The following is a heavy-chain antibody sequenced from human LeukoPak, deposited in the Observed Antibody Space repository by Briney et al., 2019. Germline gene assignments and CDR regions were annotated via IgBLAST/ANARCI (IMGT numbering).Heavy chain of an antibody. J-gene: IGHJ4*02. CDR1: GGSISSYY. CDR3: ARQATMWYYFDY. Sequence: SETLSLTCTVSGGSISSYYWSWIRQPPGKGLEWIGYIYTSGSTNYNPSLKSRVTISVDTSKNQFPLKLSSVTAADTAVYYCARQATMWYYFDYWGQGTLVTVSS. CDR2: IYTSGST. D-gene: IGHD5-12*01. V-gene: IGHV4-4*09.